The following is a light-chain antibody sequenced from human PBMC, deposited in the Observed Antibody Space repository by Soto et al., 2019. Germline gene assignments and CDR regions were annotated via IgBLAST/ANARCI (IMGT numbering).Light chain of an antibody. CDR1: QGIRNE. J-gene: IGKJ1*01. CDR3: QPYYSFPWT. CDR2: AAS. V-gene: IGKV1-6*01. Sequence: AIEMSQSPSSLSASGGDRVTVTCRASQGIRNELGWYQQKTGKAPKLLIYAASTLQSGVLSRFSGSGSGTDFTLTISCLQSEDFAPYYCQPYYSFPWTFGQGTKVDIK.